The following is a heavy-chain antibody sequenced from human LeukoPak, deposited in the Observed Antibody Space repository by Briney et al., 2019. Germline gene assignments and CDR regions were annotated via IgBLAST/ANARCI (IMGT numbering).Heavy chain of an antibody. D-gene: IGHD2-2*01. Sequence: PGRSLRLSCAASGFTFSSYGMHWVRQAPGKGLEWVAVIWYDGSNKYYADSVKGRFTISRDNSKNTLYLQMNSLRAEDTAVYYCARSGSTSRQYYYGMDVWGQGTTVTVSS. CDR2: IWYDGSNK. CDR3: ARSGSTSRQYYYGMDV. J-gene: IGHJ6*02. V-gene: IGHV3-33*01. CDR1: GFTFSSYG.